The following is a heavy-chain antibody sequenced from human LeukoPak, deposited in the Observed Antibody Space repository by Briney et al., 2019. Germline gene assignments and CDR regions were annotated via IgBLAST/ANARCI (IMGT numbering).Heavy chain of an antibody. V-gene: IGHV3-7*01. J-gene: IGHJ4*02. Sequence: PGGSLRLSCAASGFTFNSYWMTWVRQAPGKGLEWVASINQDGSQKYYVESLKGRFTISRDNAKNSHYLQMNSLRAEDTAVYYCARESDYGDYVGYWGQGTLVTVSS. CDR3: ARESDYGDYVGY. D-gene: IGHD4-17*01. CDR1: GFTFNSYW. CDR2: INQDGSQK.